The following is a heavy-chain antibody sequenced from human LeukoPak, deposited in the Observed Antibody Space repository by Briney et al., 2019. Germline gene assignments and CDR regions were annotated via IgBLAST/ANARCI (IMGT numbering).Heavy chain of an antibody. D-gene: IGHD2-15*01. CDR3: ARDFFHGHCSGLSCFLLDY. CDR1: GYTFTSYG. CDR2: ISTYNGNT. J-gene: IGHJ4*02. V-gene: IGHV1-18*01. Sequence: ASVKVSCKASGYTFTSYGISWVRQAPGQGLEWMGWISTYNGNTNYAQKLQGRVTMTTGTSTNTAYMELRSLRPDDTAVYYCARDFFHGHCSGLSCFLLDYWGQGSLVTVSS.